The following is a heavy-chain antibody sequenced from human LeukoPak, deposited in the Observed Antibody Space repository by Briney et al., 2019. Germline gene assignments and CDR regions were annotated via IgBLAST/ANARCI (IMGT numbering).Heavy chain of an antibody. V-gene: IGHV4-30-4*07. Sequence: SQTLSLTCAVSGGSISSGGYSWSWIRQPPGKGLEWIGYIYYSGSTYYNPSLKSRVTISVDTSKNQFSLKLSSVTAADTAVYYCARGRYTYGGAVGDYFDYWGQGTLVTVSS. CDR2: IYYSGST. CDR1: GGSISSGGYS. J-gene: IGHJ4*02. D-gene: IGHD5-18*01. CDR3: ARGRYTYGGAVGDYFDY.